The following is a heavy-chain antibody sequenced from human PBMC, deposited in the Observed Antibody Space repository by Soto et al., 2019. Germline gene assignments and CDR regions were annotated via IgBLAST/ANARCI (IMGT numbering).Heavy chain of an antibody. CDR3: ARGGRYCSGGSCYPYFDY. Sequence: GGSLRLSCAASGFTFSDYYMSWIRQAPGKGLEWVSYISSSSSYTNYADSVKGRFTISRDNAKNSLYLQMNSLRAEDTAVYYCARGGRYCSGGSCYPYFDYWGQGTLVTVSS. V-gene: IGHV3-11*06. CDR2: ISSSSSYT. J-gene: IGHJ4*02. D-gene: IGHD2-15*01. CDR1: GFTFSDYY.